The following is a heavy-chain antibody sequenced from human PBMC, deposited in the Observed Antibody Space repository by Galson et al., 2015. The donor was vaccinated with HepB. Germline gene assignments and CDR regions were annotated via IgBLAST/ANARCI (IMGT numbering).Heavy chain of an antibody. J-gene: IGHJ5*02. D-gene: IGHD6-25*01. V-gene: IGHV3-23*05. Sequence: SLRLSCAASDFPFSRHALTWVRQAPGKGLEWVSSIDISGDKTPYADSVKGRFTISRDNSRNTLYLQMTSLETGDTAVDYCTRLGDLSGYSSAWGQGTLVTGSA. CDR1: DFPFSRHA. CDR3: TRLGDLSGYSSA. CDR2: IDISGDKT.